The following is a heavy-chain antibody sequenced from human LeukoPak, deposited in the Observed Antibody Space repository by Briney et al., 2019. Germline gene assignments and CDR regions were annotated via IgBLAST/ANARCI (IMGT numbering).Heavy chain of an antibody. Sequence: PSETLSLTCTVSGYSISSGYYWGWIRQPPGKGLEWIGSIYHSGSTYYNPSLKSRVTISVDTSKNQFSLKLSSETAADTAVYYCARALLWFGELLAYWGQGTLVTVSS. CDR1: GYSISSGYY. CDR3: ARALLWFGELLAY. CDR2: IYHSGST. J-gene: IGHJ4*02. D-gene: IGHD3-10*01. V-gene: IGHV4-38-2*02.